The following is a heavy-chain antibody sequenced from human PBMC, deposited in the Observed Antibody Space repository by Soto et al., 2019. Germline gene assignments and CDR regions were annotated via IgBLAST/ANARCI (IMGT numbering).Heavy chain of an antibody. J-gene: IGHJ3*02. CDR3: ATAPIAAPGAFDI. CDR2: TYYRSKWYN. D-gene: IGHD6-13*01. Sequence: SQTLSLTCAISGDSVSSNSAACNWIRQSPSRGLEWLGRTYYRSKWYNDYAVSVKSRITINPDTSKNQFSLQLNSVTPEDTAVYYCATAPIAAPGAFDIWGQGTMVTVSS. V-gene: IGHV6-1*01. CDR1: GDSVSSNSAA.